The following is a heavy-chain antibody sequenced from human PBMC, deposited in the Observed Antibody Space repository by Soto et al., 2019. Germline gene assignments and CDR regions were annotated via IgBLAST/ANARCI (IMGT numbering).Heavy chain of an antibody. Sequence: QVQVVQSGAEVKKPGASVKISCMTSGYSFTDEYLHWVRQAPGQGLDWVGWINPHSGSTNFAQKFLGRVSMTRDTSISTAYMELFTLTSHDTTIYYCARAVYCGDDCYSYGMDVWGQGTTVTVSS. J-gene: IGHJ6*02. D-gene: IGHD2-21*02. V-gene: IGHV1-2*02. CDR2: INPHSGST. CDR3: ARAVYCGDDCYSYGMDV. CDR1: GYSFTDEY.